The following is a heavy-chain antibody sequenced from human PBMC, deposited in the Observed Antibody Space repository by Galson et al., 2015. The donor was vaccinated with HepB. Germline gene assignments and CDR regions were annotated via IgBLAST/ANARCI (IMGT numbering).Heavy chain of an antibody. CDR3: ARESGSFYYFDY. V-gene: IGHV4-61*02. CDR2: IYTSGST. J-gene: IGHJ4*02. CDR1: GGSISSGSYY. Sequence: TLSLTCTVSGGSISSGSYYWSWIRQPAGKRLEWIGRIYTSGSTNYNPSFRSRVSMSLDRSKNQFSLKLSSVTAADTAVYYCARESGSFYYFDYWGQGTLVTVYS. D-gene: IGHD1-26*01.